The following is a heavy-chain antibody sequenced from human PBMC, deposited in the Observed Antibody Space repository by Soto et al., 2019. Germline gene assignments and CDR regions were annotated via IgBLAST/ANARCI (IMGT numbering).Heavy chain of an antibody. CDR3: ATSFRYFDN. CDR2: ISGRGTNT. V-gene: IGHV3-23*01. CDR1: GSISTTTP. J-gene: IGHJ4*02. Sequence: GGSLRLSCAASGSISTTTPLSWVRQAPGKGLEWVATISGRGTNTYYADSVKGRFIIARDNLKNTVNLQMNGLGVEDTAIYYCATSFRYFDNWGQGTRVTVSS.